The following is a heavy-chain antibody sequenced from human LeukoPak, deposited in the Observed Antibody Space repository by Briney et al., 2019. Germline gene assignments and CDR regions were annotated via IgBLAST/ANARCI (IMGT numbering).Heavy chain of an antibody. D-gene: IGHD1-26*01. CDR1: GFTLSSYD. J-gene: IGHJ4*02. Sequence: GGSLRLSCVASGFTLSSYDMHWVRHATGKGLEWVSAIGTAGGTYYPGSVKGRFTISRENAKNSLYLQMNNLRAGDTAVYYCARGWERGFDYWGQGTLVTVSS. CDR3: ARGWERGFDY. CDR2: IGTAGGT. V-gene: IGHV3-13*01.